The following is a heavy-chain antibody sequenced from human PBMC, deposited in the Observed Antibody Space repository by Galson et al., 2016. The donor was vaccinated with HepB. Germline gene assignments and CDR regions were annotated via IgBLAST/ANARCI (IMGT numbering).Heavy chain of an antibody. CDR3: ARQRRGGPSDY. V-gene: IGHV4-4*02. CDR2: ILHSGRV. CDR1: GASITSDDW. J-gene: IGHJ4*02. Sequence: EPLSLTCTVSGASITSDDWWSWVRQPPGRRLEWIGQILHSGRVNYTPSLGSRVTISVDRSNNHFSLRLTSVTAADTALYYCARQRRGGPSDYWGQGMLVIVSS. D-gene: IGHD5-24*01.